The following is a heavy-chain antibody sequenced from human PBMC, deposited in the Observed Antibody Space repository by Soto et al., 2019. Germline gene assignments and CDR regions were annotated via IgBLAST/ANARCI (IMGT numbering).Heavy chain of an antibody. J-gene: IGHJ4*02. CDR3: ARHGPLTNNWNQLNC. D-gene: IGHD1-1*01. CDR1: GGSISSSPYY. Sequence: QLQLQESGPGLVKPSETLSLTCTVSGGSISSSPYYWAWIRQPPGKGLPWIGNIYYNGNTFYNPSLRSRVTISIDTSKSQFSLGLSSVTASDTAVYYCARHGPLTNNWNQLNCWGQGTRVTVSS. V-gene: IGHV4-39*01. CDR2: IYYNGNT.